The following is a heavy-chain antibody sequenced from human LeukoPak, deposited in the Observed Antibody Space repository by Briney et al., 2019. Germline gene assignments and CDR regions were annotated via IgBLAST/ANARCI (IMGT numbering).Heavy chain of an antibody. CDR2: IIPIFGTA. V-gene: IGHV1-69*13. J-gene: IGHJ6*03. CDR1: GYTFTSYD. D-gene: IGHD5-12*01. CDR3: ARDRGDIVATTSDYYYYYYMGV. Sequence: SVKVSCKASGYTFTSYDINWVRQAPGQGLEWMGGIIPIFGTANYAQKFQGRVTITADESTSTAYMELSSLRSEDTAVYYCARDRGDIVATTSDYYYYYYMGVWGKGTTVTVSS.